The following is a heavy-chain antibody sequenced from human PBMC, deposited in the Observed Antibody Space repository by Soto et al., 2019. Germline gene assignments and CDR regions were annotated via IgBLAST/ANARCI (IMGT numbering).Heavy chain of an antibody. V-gene: IGHV5-51*01. CDR1: GYSFTSYW. J-gene: IGHJ6*02. CDR3: ARGDSNGFFRRIYGMDV. CDR2: IYPGDSDT. D-gene: IGHD4-4*01. Sequence: GESLKISCKGSGYSFTSYWIGWVRQMPGKGLEWMGIIYPGDSDTRYSPSFQGQVTISADKSISTAYLQWSSLKASDTAMYYCARGDSNGFFRRIYGMDVWGQGNTVTVSS.